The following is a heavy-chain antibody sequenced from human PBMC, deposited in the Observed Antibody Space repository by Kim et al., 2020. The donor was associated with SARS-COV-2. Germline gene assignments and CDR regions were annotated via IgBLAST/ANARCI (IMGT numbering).Heavy chain of an antibody. CDR3: AREDPPMIAYYGMDV. V-gene: IGHV4-39*07. J-gene: IGHJ6*02. D-gene: IGHD3-22*01. Sequence: PSLKRRVTISVDTSKNQFSLKLSSVTAADTAVYYCAREDPPMIAYYGMDVWGQGTTVTVSS.